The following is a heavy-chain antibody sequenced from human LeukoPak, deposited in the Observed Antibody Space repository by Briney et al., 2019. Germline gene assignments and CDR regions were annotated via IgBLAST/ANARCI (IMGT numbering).Heavy chain of an antibody. CDR3: ARSPDYGDYPDAFDI. V-gene: IGHV4-38-2*02. CDR2: IYHSGST. Sequence: SETLSLTCTVSGYSISSGYYWGWIRQPPGKGLEWIGSIYHSGSTYYNPPLKSRVTISVDTSKNQFSLKLSTVTAADTAVYYCARSPDYGDYPDAFDIWGQGTMVTVSS. D-gene: IGHD4-17*01. CDR1: GYSISSGYY. J-gene: IGHJ3*02.